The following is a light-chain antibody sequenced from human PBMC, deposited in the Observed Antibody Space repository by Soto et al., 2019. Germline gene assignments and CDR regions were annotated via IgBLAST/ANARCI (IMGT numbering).Light chain of an antibody. CDR2: DAA. CDR3: QHTRT. J-gene: IGKJ1*01. V-gene: IGKV1-5*01. CDR1: QNLNNW. Sequence: DFQMTQSPSTLSASVRDRVTITCRASQNLNNWAAWYQQKPGKAPKFLIYDAATLQRGSPSRFSGSGFGTEFRLTISSLQPDDFGSYKCQHTRTFGQGTKVEIK.